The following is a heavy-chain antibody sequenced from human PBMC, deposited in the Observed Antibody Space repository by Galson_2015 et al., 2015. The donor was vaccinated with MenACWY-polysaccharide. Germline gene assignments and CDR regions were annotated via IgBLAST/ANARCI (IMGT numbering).Heavy chain of an antibody. V-gene: IGHV3-74*01. D-gene: IGHD2-15*01. CDR3: TKAGAKYCRGSSYYFNWFDP. CDR1: GFSFSTYW. CDR2: INADGSAT. J-gene: IGHJ5*02. Sequence: SLRLSCAASGFSFSTYWMHWVRHAPGMGLVWVSRINADGSATDYADSVRGRFTISRDNAKNTLYLEMNSLRAEDTAVYYCTKAGAKYCRGSSYYFNWFDPWGQGTLVTVSS.